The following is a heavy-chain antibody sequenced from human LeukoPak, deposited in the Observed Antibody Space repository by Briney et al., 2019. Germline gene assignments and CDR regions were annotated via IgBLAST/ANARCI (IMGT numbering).Heavy chain of an antibody. J-gene: IGHJ4*02. Sequence: AGGSLRLSCAASGFTFSNAWMSWVRQAPGKGLEWVSSISGSGDRTYYADCVKGRFTISRDNSKNTLYLQMNSLRAEDTAVYYCAKDLRYSYDSRDQGTLVTVSS. CDR3: AKDLRYSYDS. CDR2: ISGSGDRT. D-gene: IGHD3-22*01. V-gene: IGHV3-23*01. CDR1: GFTFSNAW.